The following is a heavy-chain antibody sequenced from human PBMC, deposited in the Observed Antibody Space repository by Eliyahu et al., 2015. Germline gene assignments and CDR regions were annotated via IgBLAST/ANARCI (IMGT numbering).Heavy chain of an antibody. CDR2: IYYSGRT. CDR3: ARTTAMANYYYYGMDV. J-gene: IGHJ6*02. CDR1: XGXISSGGYY. D-gene: IGHD5-18*01. Sequence: QVQLQESGPGLVKPSPTLSLXCXXSXGXISSGGYYWSWIRQHPGKGXEWIGYIYYSGRTYYTPSLKSRVTISVDTSKNQFSLKLSSVTAADTALYYCARTTAMANYYYYGMDVWGQGTTVTVSS. V-gene: IGHV4-31*03.